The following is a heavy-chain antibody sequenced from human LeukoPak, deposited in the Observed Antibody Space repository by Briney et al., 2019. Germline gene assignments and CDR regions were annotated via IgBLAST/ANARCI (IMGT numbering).Heavy chain of an antibody. Sequence: GGSLRLSCAASGFSFSNSGMHWVRQAPGKGLEWVAIIGQDGTTKYYVDSVKGRFTISRDNSKNTLYLQMNSLRAEDTAVYYCARDPEAGSGHFDYWGQGTLVTVSS. J-gene: IGHJ4*02. CDR3: ARDPEAGSGHFDY. V-gene: IGHV3-30*02. CDR2: IGQDGTTK. CDR1: GFSFSNSG. D-gene: IGHD6-19*01.